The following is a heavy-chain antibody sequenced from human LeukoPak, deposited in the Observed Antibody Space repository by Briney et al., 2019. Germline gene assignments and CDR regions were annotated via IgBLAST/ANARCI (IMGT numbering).Heavy chain of an antibody. CDR1: GGTFSSYA. CDR2: IIPIFGTA. Sequence: WASVKVSCKASGGTFSSYAISWVRQAPGQGLEWMGGIIPIFGTANYAQKFQGRVTITTDESTSTAYMELSSLRSEDTAVYYCARYYDSSATTLNYFDYRGQGTLVTVSS. J-gene: IGHJ4*02. V-gene: IGHV1-69*05. CDR3: ARYYDSSATTLNYFDY. D-gene: IGHD3-22*01.